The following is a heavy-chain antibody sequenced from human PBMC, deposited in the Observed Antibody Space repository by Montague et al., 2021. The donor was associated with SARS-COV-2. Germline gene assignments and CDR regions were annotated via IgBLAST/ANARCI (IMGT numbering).Heavy chain of an antibody. CDR1: GGSFSGYY. D-gene: IGHD3-9*01. CDR2: INHSGNT. CDR3: ARERYSFSLTRGSTWFDP. Sequence: SETLSLTCAVYGGSFSGYYWSWIRQPPGKGLEWIGEINHSGNTNYSPSLKSRVTISVDTSKNQFSLKLSSVTAADTAVYYCARERYSFSLTRGSTWFDPWGQGTLVTVSS. J-gene: IGHJ5*02. V-gene: IGHV4-34*01.